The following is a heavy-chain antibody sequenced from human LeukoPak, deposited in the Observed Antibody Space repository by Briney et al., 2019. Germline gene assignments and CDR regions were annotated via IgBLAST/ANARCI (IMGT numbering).Heavy chain of an antibody. Sequence: PSETLSLTCTVSGGSISSYYWSWIRQPPGKGLEWIGYIYYSGSTNYNPSLKSRITISVDTSKNQFSLKLSSVTAADTAVYYCARAAMSPRSNYYYYYYMDVWGKGTTVTISS. CDR2: IYYSGST. CDR1: GGSISSYY. V-gene: IGHV4-59*01. CDR3: ARAAMSPRSNYYYYYYMDV. J-gene: IGHJ6*03.